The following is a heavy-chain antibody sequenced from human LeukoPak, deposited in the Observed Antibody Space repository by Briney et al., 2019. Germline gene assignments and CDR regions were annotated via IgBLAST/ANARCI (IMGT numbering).Heavy chain of an antibody. V-gene: IGHV4-30-2*02. CDR1: GGSISSGGYY. Sequence: SETLSLTCTVSGGSISSGGYYWSWIRQPPGKGLEWIGYIYHSGSTYYNPSLKSRVTISVDRSKNQFSLKLSSVTAADTAVCYCAKGGPEASAGLSWFDPWGQGTLVTVSS. CDR3: AKGGPEASAGLSWFDP. CDR2: IYHSGST. J-gene: IGHJ5*02. D-gene: IGHD1-14*01.